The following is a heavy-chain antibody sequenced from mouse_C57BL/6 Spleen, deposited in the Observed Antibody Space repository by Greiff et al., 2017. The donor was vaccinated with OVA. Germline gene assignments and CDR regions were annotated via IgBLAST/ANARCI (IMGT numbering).Heavy chain of an antibody. CDR2: ISNGGGST. CDR1: GFTFSDYY. V-gene: IGHV5-12*01. Sequence: EVKLMESGGGLVQPGGSLKLSCAASGFTFSDYYMYWVRQTPEKRLEWVAYISNGGGSTYYPDTVKGRFTISRDNAKNTLYLQMSRLKSEDTAMYYWARAMDYWGQGTSVTVSS. J-gene: IGHJ4*01. CDR3: ARAMDY.